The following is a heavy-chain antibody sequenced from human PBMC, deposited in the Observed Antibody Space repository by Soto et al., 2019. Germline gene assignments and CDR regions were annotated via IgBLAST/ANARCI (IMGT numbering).Heavy chain of an antibody. CDR2: IDWDDDK. V-gene: IGHV2-70*01. D-gene: IGHD2-2*01. Sequence: KSGPTLVNPTQTLTLTCTFSVFSLSTSGMCVSWIRQPPGKALEWLALIDWDDDKYYSTSLKTRLTISKDTSKNQVVLTMTNMDPVDTATYYCARSYCSSTSCYVDYWGQGTLVTVPQ. J-gene: IGHJ4*02. CDR3: ARSYCSSTSCYVDY. CDR1: VFSLSTSGMC.